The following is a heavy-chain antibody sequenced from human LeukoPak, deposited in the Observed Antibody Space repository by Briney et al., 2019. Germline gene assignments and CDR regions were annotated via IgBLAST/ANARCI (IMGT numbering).Heavy chain of an antibody. V-gene: IGHV3-30-3*01. CDR3: ARVVSSGWSLPLDY. Sequence: GGSLRLSCAASGFTFSTYAMHWVRQALGKGLEWVAATSYDGSNKYNADSVKGRFTISRDNSNCTLYLQMNSLRTEDTAVYYCARVVSSGWSLPLDYWGQGTLVTVSS. J-gene: IGHJ4*02. D-gene: IGHD6-19*01. CDR2: TSYDGSNK. CDR1: GFTFSTYA.